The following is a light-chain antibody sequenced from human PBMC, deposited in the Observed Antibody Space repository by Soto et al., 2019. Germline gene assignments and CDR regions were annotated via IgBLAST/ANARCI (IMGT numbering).Light chain of an antibody. J-gene: IGLJ1*01. CDR1: GSDIGTYNR. CDR2: DVS. Sequence: QSVLTQPPSVSGSPGQSVAISCTGTGSDIGTYNRVSWYQQPPGTAPKLMIYDVSDRPSGVPDRFSRSKSGNTASLTISGLKYEDEADYYCSSYTSSSTYVFGTGTKVXVL. V-gene: IGLV2-18*02. CDR3: SSYTSSSTYV.